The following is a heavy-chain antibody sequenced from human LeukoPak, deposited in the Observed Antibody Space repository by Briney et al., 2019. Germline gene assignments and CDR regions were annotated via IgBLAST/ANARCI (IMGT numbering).Heavy chain of an antibody. V-gene: IGHV3-30-3*01. J-gene: IGHJ4*02. CDR2: ISYNGNNK. Sequence: GGSLRLSCAASGFTFSSYAMHWVRQAPGKGLEWVAVISYNGNNKYYADSVKGRFTISRDNSKNTLYLQVNSLRTEDTAVYYCARQQWLLLVWMGSFDRWGQGTLVTVSS. D-gene: IGHD2-21*02. CDR3: ARQQWLLLVWMGSFDR. CDR1: GFTFSSYA.